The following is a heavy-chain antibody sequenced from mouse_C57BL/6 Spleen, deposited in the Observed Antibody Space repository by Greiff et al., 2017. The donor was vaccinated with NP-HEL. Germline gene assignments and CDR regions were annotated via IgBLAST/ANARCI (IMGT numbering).Heavy chain of an antibody. D-gene: IGHD1-1*01. J-gene: IGHJ3*01. CDR3: ARYDYGGTWFAY. CDR2: IRNKANGYTT. V-gene: IGHV7-3*01. CDR1: GFTFTDYY. Sequence: DVKLVESGGGLVQPGGSLSLSCAASGFTFTDYYMSWVRQPPGKALEWLGFIRNKANGYTTEYSASVKGRFTISRDNSQSILYLKMNALRAEDSATYYCARYDYGGTWFAYWGQGTLVTVSA.